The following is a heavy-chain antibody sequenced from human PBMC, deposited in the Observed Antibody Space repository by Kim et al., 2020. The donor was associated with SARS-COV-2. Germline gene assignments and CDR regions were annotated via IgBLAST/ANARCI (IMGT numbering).Heavy chain of an antibody. Sequence: GGSLRLSCAASGFTFSSYAMSWVRQAPGPGLEGVSVISVSGGTTDYADSVKGRFTISRDNSKNTMYLQMNSLRAEDTAVYYCARYCNGASCYSPYYGMDVWGQGTTVTVAS. V-gene: IGHV3-23*01. CDR2: ISVSGGTT. CDR1: GFTFSSYA. D-gene: IGHD2-15*01. J-gene: IGHJ6*02. CDR3: ARYCNGASCYSPYYGMDV.